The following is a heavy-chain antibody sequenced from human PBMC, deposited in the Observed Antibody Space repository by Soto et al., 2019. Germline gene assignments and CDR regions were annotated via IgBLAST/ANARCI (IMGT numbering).Heavy chain of an antibody. CDR1: GGSFKIGSYS. J-gene: IGHJ4*02. CDR3: ARDFAYFDS. V-gene: IGHV4-61*01. CDR2: VYHTGRT. D-gene: IGHD3-3*01. Sequence: SETLALTCTFSGGSFKIGSYSFSLILQPPGKGLEWIGYVYHTGRTSYNPSLKSRVSISMDTSKNQFSLNLDSVTAADTAVYFCARDFAYFDSWGQGTLVTVSS.